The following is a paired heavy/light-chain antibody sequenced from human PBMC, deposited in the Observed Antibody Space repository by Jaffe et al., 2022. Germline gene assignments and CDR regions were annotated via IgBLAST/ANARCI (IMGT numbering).Heavy chain of an antibody. J-gene: IGHJ2*01. V-gene: IGHV3-9*01. Sequence: EVQLVESGGGLVQPGRSLRLSCVASGFKFDDYAMQWVRQTPGKGLEWVSGISWNSGSIGYADSVKGRFTISRDNAKKSVYLQANSLRPEDTALYYCVKDRDDYGDHDPGYFDLWGRGTLVTVSS. D-gene: IGHD4-17*01. CDR3: VKDRDDYGDHDPGYFDL. CDR2: ISWNSGSI. CDR1: GFKFDDYA.
Light chain of an antibody. Sequence: DIQMTQSPSTLSASVGDRVIITCRASQSISSSLAWYQRKPGKAPKLLIYKASSLESGVPSRFSGSGSGTEFTLTISSLQPDDFATYYCQQYNNWRLTFGGGTKVEIK. V-gene: IGKV1-5*03. CDR2: KAS. CDR3: QQYNNWRLT. CDR1: QSISSS. J-gene: IGKJ4*01.